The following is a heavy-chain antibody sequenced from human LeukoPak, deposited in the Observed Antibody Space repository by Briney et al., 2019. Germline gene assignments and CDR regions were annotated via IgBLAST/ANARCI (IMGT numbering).Heavy chain of an antibody. D-gene: IGHD3-10*01. J-gene: IGHJ4*02. V-gene: IGHV3-23*01. CDR2: ISGTGAYT. CDR1: GFTFSNSV. CDR3: ARYGSGSPGY. Sequence: GGSLRLSCAASGFTFSNSVMTWVRQAPGKGLEWVSTISGTGAYTYYADSVKGRFTISRDNSKNTLYLQMNSLRAEDTAVYYCARYGSGSPGYWGQGTLVTVSS.